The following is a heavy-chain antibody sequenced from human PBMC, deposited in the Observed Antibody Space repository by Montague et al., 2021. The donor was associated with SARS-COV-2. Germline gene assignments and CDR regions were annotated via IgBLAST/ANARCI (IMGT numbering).Heavy chain of an antibody. Sequence: SETLSLTCAVSGGSINSSNWWSWVRQHPGKGLEWIGEIFHSGSLNYNTSFYSRVTITVVKIRNQVSLKLPFVTAADTAVYYCASRWGHDSLTSLGGGFDPWGRGTLVTVSS. V-gene: IGHV4-4*02. D-gene: IGHD7-27*01. CDR1: GGSINSSNW. CDR3: ASRWGHDSLTSLGGGFDP. J-gene: IGHJ5*02. CDR2: IFHSGSL.